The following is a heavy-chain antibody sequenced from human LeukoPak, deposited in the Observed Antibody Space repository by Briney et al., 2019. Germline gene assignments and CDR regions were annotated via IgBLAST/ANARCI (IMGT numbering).Heavy chain of an antibody. Sequence: GGSLRLSCVASGFTFSRYWMHWVRQAPGKGLVWVSRINSDGRSTNYADSVKGRFSISRDNAENTLYLQMDSLRVEDTAVYYCVRGADTGYSSDSWGQGTLVTVSS. J-gene: IGHJ4*02. V-gene: IGHV3-74*01. CDR2: INSDGRST. CDR3: VRGADTGYSSDS. CDR1: GFTFSRYW. D-gene: IGHD3-9*01.